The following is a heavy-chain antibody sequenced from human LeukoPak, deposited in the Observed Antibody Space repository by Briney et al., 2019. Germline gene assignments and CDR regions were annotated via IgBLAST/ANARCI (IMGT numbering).Heavy chain of an antibody. Sequence: EASVKVSCKASGYRFNTYGFTWVRQAPGQGLEWMGRISAYNGNTNYAQKVQDRLTLTTDTSTSTAYMELRSLSSDDTAVYYCARDGTFGSGSYYNAFFDYWGQGTLVTVSS. CDR2: ISAYNGNT. D-gene: IGHD3-10*01. CDR1: GYRFNTYG. V-gene: IGHV1-18*01. CDR3: ARDGTFGSGSYYNAFFDY. J-gene: IGHJ4*02.